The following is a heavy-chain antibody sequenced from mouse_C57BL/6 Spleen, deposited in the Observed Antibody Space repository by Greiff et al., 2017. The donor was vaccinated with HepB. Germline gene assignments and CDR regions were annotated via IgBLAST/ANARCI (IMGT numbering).Heavy chain of an antibody. CDR1: GYTFTSYW. V-gene: IGHV1-64*01. J-gene: IGHJ4*01. CDR2: IHPNSGST. CDR3: AREAGDYEGAMDY. D-gene: IGHD2-4*01. Sequence: QVQLQQPGAELVKPGASVKLSCKASGYTFTSYWMHWVKQRPGQGLEWIGMIHPNSGSTNYNEKFKSKATLTVDKSSSTAYMQLSSLTSEDSAVYYCAREAGDYEGAMDYWGQGTSVTVSS.